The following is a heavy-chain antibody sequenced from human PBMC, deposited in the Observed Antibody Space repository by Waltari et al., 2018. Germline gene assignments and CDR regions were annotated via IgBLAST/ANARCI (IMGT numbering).Heavy chain of an antibody. Sequence: QVQLQESGPGLVKPSETLSLTCTVSGYSISSGYYWGWIRQPPGKGLEWIGSIYHSGSTYYNPSLKSRVTISGDTSKNQFSLKLSSVTAADTAVYYCAEGLVASGISDYWGQGTLVTVSS. CDR3: AEGLVASGISDY. D-gene: IGHD3-16*01. V-gene: IGHV4-38-2*02. CDR2: IYHSGST. CDR1: GYSISSGYY. J-gene: IGHJ4*02.